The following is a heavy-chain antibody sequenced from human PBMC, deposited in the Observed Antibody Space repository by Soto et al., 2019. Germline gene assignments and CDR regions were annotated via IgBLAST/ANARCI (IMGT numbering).Heavy chain of an antibody. CDR3: ARRSDYVWGSSRPSY. CDR2: INLDGSST. Sequence: GGSLRLSCAASGFSFSNYWMHWVRQAPGKGLVWVSRINLDGSSTSYVDSVKGRFTISRDNAKNTLYLQMNGLTAEDTAVYYCARRSDYVWGSSRPSYWGQGTLVTVSS. CDR1: GFSFSNYW. V-gene: IGHV3-74*01. J-gene: IGHJ4*02. D-gene: IGHD3-16*02.